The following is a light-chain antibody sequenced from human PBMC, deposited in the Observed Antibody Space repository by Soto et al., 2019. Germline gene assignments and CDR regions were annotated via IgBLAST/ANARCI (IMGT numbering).Light chain of an antibody. CDR2: EDF. Sequence: QSVLTQPASVSGSPGQSITISCTGTSSDVGNYKLVSWYQQHPSKAPKPMIYEDFKRPSGVSTRFSGFKSANTASLTISGLQSEDEADYYCCSYAGNNTYIFGTGTKLTVL. CDR1: SSDVGNYKL. J-gene: IGLJ1*01. CDR3: CSYAGNNTYI. V-gene: IGLV2-23*01.